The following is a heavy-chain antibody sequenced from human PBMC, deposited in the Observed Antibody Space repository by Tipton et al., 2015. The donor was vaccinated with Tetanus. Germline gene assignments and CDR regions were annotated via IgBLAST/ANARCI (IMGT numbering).Heavy chain of an antibody. J-gene: IGHJ3*02. CDR2: IYQTDST. D-gene: IGHD3-10*01. CDR1: GGLITTGGYS. CDR3: ARPEASGRARGFDI. V-gene: IGHV4-30-2*01. Sequence: TLSLTCNVSGGLITTGGYSWGWIRQPPGQGLEWLGYIYQTDSTYYNPSVRSRLTLSLQRSKNQVSLKLSSVTAADAAVYYCARPEASGRARGFDIWGQGTKVTVSP.